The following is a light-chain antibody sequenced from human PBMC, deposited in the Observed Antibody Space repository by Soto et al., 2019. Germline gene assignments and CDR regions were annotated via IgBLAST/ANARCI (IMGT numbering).Light chain of an antibody. CDR1: QNVYNN. J-gene: IGKJ4*01. V-gene: IGKV3-15*01. CDR3: QQCRTWPLT. Sequence: IVITQSPATLSASPGEGATLSCKAGQNVYNNLAWYQQRPGQPPRLLIYDASTRATGISARFSGSGYGTEFTLSLSSRQSEDVAVYFCQQCRTWPLTFGGGTKVEIK. CDR2: DAS.